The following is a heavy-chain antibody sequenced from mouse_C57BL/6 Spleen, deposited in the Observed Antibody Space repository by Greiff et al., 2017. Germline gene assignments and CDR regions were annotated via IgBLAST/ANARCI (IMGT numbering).Heavy chain of an antibody. V-gene: IGHV1-42*01. CDR2: INPSTGGT. J-gene: IGHJ2*01. Sequence: VQLQQSGPELVKPGASVKISCKASGYSFTGYYMNWVKQSSEKSLEWIGEINPSTGGTTYNQKFKAKATLTVDKSSSTAYMQLKSLTSEDSAVYYCARGLGVFDYWGQGTTLTVSS. CDR3: ARGLGVFDY. CDR1: GYSFTGYY.